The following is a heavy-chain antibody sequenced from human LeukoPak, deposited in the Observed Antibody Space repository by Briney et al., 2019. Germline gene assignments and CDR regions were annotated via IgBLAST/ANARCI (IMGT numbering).Heavy chain of an antibody. Sequence: PGGSLRLSCAASGFTVSSNHMSWVRQAPGKGLEWVSVIYSGGSTYYADSVKGRSTISRDNSKNTLYFEMNSLRAEDTAVYYCARPNLGYCSGGSCYLRYWGQGTLVTVSS. D-gene: IGHD2-15*01. V-gene: IGHV3-53*01. CDR2: IYSGGST. CDR3: ARPNLGYCSGGSCYLRY. J-gene: IGHJ4*02. CDR1: GFTVSSNH.